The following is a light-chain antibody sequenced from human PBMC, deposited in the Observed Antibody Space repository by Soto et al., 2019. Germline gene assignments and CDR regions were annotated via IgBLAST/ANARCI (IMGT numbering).Light chain of an antibody. Sequence: EIVLTQSPGTLSLSPGERATLSCRASQSVSSSYLAWYQQKPGQAPRLLIYGASSRATGIPDRFSGSGSGTEFTLTISRLEPEDFAVYYCRQYGSSLFTFGPGTKVDIK. CDR3: RQYGSSLFT. CDR2: GAS. J-gene: IGKJ3*01. V-gene: IGKV3-20*01. CDR1: QSVSSSY.